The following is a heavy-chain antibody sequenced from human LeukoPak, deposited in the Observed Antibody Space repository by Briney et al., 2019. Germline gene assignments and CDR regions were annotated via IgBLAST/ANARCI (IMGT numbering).Heavy chain of an antibody. J-gene: IGHJ4*02. CDR3: ASYDFWSGYHIY. Sequence: SETLSLTCTVSGGSISSYYWIWIRQPPGKGLEWIGYIYTSGSPNYHPPLKSRVTISVDTSKNQFSLKLSSVTAADTAVYYCASYDFWSGYHIYWGQGTLVTVSS. CDR1: GGSISSYY. D-gene: IGHD3-3*01. CDR2: IYTSGSP. V-gene: IGHV4-4*09.